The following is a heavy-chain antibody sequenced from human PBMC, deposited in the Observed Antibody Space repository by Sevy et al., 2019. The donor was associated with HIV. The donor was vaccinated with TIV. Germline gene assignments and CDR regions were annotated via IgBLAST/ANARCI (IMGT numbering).Heavy chain of an antibody. J-gene: IGHJ4*02. D-gene: IGHD3-22*01. CDR2: IRGSGDST. Sequence: GGSLRLSCAASGFTFSSYAMGWVRQAPGKGLEWVSGIRGSGDSTYYADSVKVRFTISRDSSKNTLYLQMNSLRAEDKAVYYCAKDPVDSSSVGYFDYWGQGTLVTVSS. CDR3: AKDPVDSSSVGYFDY. CDR1: GFTFSSYA. V-gene: IGHV3-23*01.